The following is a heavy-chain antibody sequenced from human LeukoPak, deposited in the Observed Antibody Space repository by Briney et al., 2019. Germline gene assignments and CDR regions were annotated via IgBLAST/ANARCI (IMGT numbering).Heavy chain of an antibody. CDR2: IYTNGST. V-gene: IGHV4-4*07. Sequence: SETLSLTCTVSGGSISSYYWSWSRQPAGKGPEWIGRIYTNGSTNYNPSLKSRVTMSVDTSKNQFSLKLSSVTAADTAVYYCARDEPDFWSGYYYFDYWGQGTLVTVSS. CDR1: GGSISSYY. J-gene: IGHJ4*02. CDR3: ARDEPDFWSGYYYFDY. D-gene: IGHD3-3*01.